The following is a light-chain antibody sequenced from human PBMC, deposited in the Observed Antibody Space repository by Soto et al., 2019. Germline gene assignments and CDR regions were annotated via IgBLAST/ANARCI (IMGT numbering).Light chain of an antibody. CDR3: SSYTSSSTHNYV. CDR2: DVS. Sequence: QSVLTQPASVSGSPGHSITISCTGTSSDVGGYNYVSWYQQHPGKAPKLMIYDVSNRPSGVSNRFSGSKSGNTASLTISGLQAEDEADYYCSSYTSSSTHNYVFGTGTRSPS. V-gene: IGLV2-14*01. J-gene: IGLJ1*01. CDR1: SSDVGGYNY.